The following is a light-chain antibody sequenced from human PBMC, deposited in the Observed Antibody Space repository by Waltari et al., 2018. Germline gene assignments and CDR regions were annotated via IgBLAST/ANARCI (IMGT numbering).Light chain of an antibody. J-gene: IGLJ3*02. V-gene: IGLV3-1*01. CDR1: TLGSKY. CDR3: QALGSNRWV. Sequence: SSELTQPPSVSVSPGQTASIPCSGDTLGSKYASWYQHKPGQSPLLVLYQDLNRPSGIPERFSGSKSGNTATLTISGTQAMDDADYYCQALGSNRWVFGGGTKLTVL. CDR2: QDL.